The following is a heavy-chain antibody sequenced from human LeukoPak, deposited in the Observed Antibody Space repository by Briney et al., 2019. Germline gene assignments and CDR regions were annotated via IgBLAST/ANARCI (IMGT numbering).Heavy chain of an antibody. D-gene: IGHD3-9*01. CDR3: AQGSVDLNSGYPYFEY. V-gene: IGHV4-34*01. CDR1: GGSFSGYY. J-gene: IGHJ4*02. CDR2: INHSGST. Sequence: SETLSLTCAVYGGSFSGYYWSWIRQPPGKGLEWIGEINHSGSTNYNPSLKSRVTISVDTSKNQFSLKLGSVTAADTAVYYCAQGSVDLNSGYPYFEYWGQGTLVSVSS.